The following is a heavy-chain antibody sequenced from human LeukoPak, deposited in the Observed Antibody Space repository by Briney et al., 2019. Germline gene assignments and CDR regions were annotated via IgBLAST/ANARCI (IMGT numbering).Heavy chain of an antibody. CDR3: AKDIAYCGGDCYSGQH. Sequence: GGSVRLSCAASGFTFSSYAMSWVRQAPGKELEWVSAISGSGGSTYYADSVKGRFTISRDNSKNTLYLQMNSLRAEDTAVYYCAKDIAYCGGDCYSGQHWGQGTLVTVSS. CDR2: ISGSGGST. CDR1: GFTFSSYA. V-gene: IGHV3-23*01. J-gene: IGHJ1*01. D-gene: IGHD2-21*02.